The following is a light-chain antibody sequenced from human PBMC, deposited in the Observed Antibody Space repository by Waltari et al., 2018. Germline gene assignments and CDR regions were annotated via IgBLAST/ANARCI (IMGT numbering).Light chain of an antibody. CDR2: GQN. CDR1: SLRGHY. Sequence: SSELTQDPAVSVALGQTARITCQGDSLRGHYASWYQQTPGQAPILVIYGQNHRPPGIPDRFSGSSSGDTTSLTITGTQAEDEADYYCKSRNNDRGVFGGGTKLTVL. J-gene: IGLJ3*02. V-gene: IGLV3-19*01. CDR3: KSRNNDRGV.